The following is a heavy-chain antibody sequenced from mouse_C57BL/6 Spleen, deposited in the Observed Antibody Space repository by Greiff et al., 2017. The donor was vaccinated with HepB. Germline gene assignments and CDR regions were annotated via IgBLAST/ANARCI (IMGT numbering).Heavy chain of an antibody. CDR3: ASNWDYWYFDV. CDR2: IYPGDGDT. D-gene: IGHD4-1*01. Sequence: VQLQQSGPELVKPGASVKISCKASGYAFSSSWMNWVKQRPGKGLEWIGRIYPGDGDTNYNGKFKGKATLTADKSSSTAYMQLSSLTSEDSAVYFCASNWDYWYFDVWGTGTTVTVSS. V-gene: IGHV1-82*01. CDR1: GYAFSSSW. J-gene: IGHJ1*03.